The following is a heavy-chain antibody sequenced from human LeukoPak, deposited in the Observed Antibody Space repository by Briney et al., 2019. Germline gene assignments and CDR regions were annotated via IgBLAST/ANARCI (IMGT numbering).Heavy chain of an antibody. CDR2: IYYSGST. Sequence: PSETLSLTCTVSGGSISSYYWSWIRQPPGKGLEWIGYIYYSGSTNYNPSLKSRATISVDTSKNQFSLKLSSVTAADTAVYYCARVSVNSIIVDYWGQGTLVTVSS. D-gene: IGHD4-23*01. CDR1: GGSISSYY. J-gene: IGHJ4*02. CDR3: ARVSVNSIIVDY. V-gene: IGHV4-59*12.